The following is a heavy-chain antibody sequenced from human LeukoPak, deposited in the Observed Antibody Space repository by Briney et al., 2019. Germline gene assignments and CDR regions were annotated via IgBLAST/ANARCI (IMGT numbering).Heavy chain of an antibody. V-gene: IGHV4-59*01. Sequence: SETLSLTCTVSGGSISSYYWSWIRQPPGKGLEWIGYIYYSGSTNYNPSLKSRVTISVDTSKNQFSLKLSSVTAADTAVYYCAREGSSSHNWFDPWGQGTLVTVPS. CDR2: IYYSGST. CDR3: AREGSSSHNWFDP. CDR1: GGSISSYY. J-gene: IGHJ5*02. D-gene: IGHD6-13*01.